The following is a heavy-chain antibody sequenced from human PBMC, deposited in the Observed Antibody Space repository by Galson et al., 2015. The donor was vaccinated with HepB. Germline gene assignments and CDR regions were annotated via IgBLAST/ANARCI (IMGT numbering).Heavy chain of an antibody. CDR1: GFTFRSYA. CDR3: AGEWELPRPNYFDY. V-gene: IGHV3-23*01. Sequence: SLRLSCAASGFTFRSYAMSWVRQAPGKGLEWVSGISGFGGSTYYADSVKGRFTISRDNSKNTLFLQMNSLRAEDTALYYCAGEWELPRPNYFDYWGQGTLVTVSS. D-gene: IGHD1-26*01. CDR2: ISGFGGST. J-gene: IGHJ4*02.